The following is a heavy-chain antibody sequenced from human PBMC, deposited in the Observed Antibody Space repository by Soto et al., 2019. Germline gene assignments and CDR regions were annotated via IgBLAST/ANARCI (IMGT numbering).Heavy chain of an antibody. Sequence: PETLSHSYTGSGGSISSSSYYWCWIRQPPGKGLEWIGSIYYSGSTYYNPSLKSRVTISVDTSKNQFSLKLSSVTAADTAVYYCAGIAAAAFAYSGQGTLLTVS. J-gene: IGHJ4*02. D-gene: IGHD6-13*01. V-gene: IGHV4-39*01. CDR1: GGSISSSSYY. CDR3: AGIAAAAFAY. CDR2: IYYSGST.